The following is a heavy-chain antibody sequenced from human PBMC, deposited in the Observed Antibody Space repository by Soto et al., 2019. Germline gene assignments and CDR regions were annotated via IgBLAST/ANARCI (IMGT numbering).Heavy chain of an antibody. CDR2: IKQDGSEK. V-gene: IGHV3-7*01. D-gene: IGHD6-19*01. CDR1: GLTFSNYW. J-gene: IGHJ4*02. Sequence: PGGSLRLSCAASGLTFSNYWLSWVRQAPGTGLEWVANIKQDGSEKYYVDSVQGRFTISRNNAENSLSLQMNSLRAEDTAVYYCVPSETVAGHHYWGQGTLVTVSS. CDR3: VPSETVAGHHY.